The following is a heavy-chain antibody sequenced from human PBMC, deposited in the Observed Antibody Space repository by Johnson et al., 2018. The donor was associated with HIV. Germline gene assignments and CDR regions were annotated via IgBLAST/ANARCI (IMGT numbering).Heavy chain of an antibody. D-gene: IGHD2/OR15-2a*01. V-gene: IGHV3-30*04. CDR2: ISYDGSNK. J-gene: IGHJ3*02. Sequence: QEQLVESGGGVVQPGRSLRLSCAASGFTFSSYAMHWVRQAPGKGLAWVAVISYDGSNKYYADSVKGRFTISRDNSKNTLYLQMNSLRAEDTAVYYCAKNSAAFDIWGQGTMVTVSS. CDR1: GFTFSSYA. CDR3: AKNSAAFDI.